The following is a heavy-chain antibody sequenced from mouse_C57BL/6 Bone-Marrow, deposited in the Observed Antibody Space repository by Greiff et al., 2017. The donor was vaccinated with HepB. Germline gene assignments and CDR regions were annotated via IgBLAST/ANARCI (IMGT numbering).Heavy chain of an antibody. CDR1: GYTFTSYW. Sequence: QVQLKQPGAELVRPGTSVKLSCKASGYTFTSYWMHWVKQRPGQGLEWIGVIDPSDSYTNYNQKFKGKATLTVDTSSSTAYMQLSSLTSEDSAVYYCARGYGSRYWYFDVWGTGTTVTVSS. D-gene: IGHD1-1*01. V-gene: IGHV1-59*01. CDR2: IDPSDSYT. CDR3: ARGYGSRYWYFDV. J-gene: IGHJ1*03.